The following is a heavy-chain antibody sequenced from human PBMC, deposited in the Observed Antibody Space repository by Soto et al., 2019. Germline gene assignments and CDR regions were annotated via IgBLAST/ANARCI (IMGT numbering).Heavy chain of an antibody. Sequence: GGSLRLSCAASGFTFSSYGMHWVRQAPGKGLEWVAVIWYDGSNKYYADSVKGRFTISRDNSKNTLYLQMSSLRAEDTAVYYCARSVTYDFWSGYPTNPGFDYWGQGTLVTVSS. CDR2: IWYDGSNK. CDR3: ARSVTYDFWSGYPTNPGFDY. CDR1: GFTFSSYG. J-gene: IGHJ4*02. D-gene: IGHD3-3*01. V-gene: IGHV3-33*01.